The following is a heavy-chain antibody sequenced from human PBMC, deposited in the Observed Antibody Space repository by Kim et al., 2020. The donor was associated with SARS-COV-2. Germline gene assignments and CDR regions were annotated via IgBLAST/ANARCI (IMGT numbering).Heavy chain of an antibody. J-gene: IGHJ4*02. D-gene: IGHD3-3*01. CDR1: GFTFRSYA. CDR3: AKNFFFFISNRDDDY. Sequence: GGSLRLSCAASGFTFRSYAMSWVRQVPGKGLEWVSVIYTGATATYYADSVKGRFTISRDDSKNTLYLQMNSLRAEDTAVYYCAKNFFFFISNRDDDYWGQGTLVPVSS. V-gene: IGHV3-23*03. CDR2: IYTGATAT.